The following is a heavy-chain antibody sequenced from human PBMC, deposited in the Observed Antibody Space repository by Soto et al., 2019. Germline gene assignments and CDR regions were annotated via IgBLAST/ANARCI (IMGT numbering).Heavy chain of an antibody. Sequence: QAQLVQSGAEVKKPGDSVKVACKASGYSFSTYGITWVRQAPGQGLEWMGWISGYNGNTDDGQHLQGMVSLTIDTSTSTAYMDLWRLTSDDTAVYFCARAEAYSTSWYALDVWGQGTTVIVSS. V-gene: IGHV1-18*01. CDR3: ARAEAYSTSWYALDV. CDR2: ISGYNGNT. CDR1: GYSFSTYG. J-gene: IGHJ6*02. D-gene: IGHD2-2*01.